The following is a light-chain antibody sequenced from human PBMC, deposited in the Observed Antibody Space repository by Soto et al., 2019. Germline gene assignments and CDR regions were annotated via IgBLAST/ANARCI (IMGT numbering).Light chain of an antibody. Sequence: EIVMTQSPATLSVSPGERATLSCRASQSVSSNLAWYQQKPGQAPRLLIYDATNKATDIPARFSGSGSGTEFAHTISSLQSEDFAVYYCQQYNNWPPTFGQGTKVEIK. V-gene: IGKV3-15*01. CDR1: QSVSSN. CDR3: QQYNNWPPT. J-gene: IGKJ1*01. CDR2: DAT.